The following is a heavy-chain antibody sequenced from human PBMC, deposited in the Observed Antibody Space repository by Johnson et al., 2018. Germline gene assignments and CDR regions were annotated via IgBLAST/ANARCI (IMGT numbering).Heavy chain of an antibody. J-gene: IGHJ3*02. V-gene: IGHV5-51*01. Sequence: VQLVESGAEVKKPGESLKISCKGSGYSFTNYWIGWVRQMPGEGLEWMGIIGPGDADTRYSPSFRGQVTISADKTITTAYLQGSSLKASDSAMYYCARHTSMNAFDIWGQVTMVTVSS. CDR1: GYSFTNYW. CDR3: ARHTSMNAFDI. CDR2: IGPGDADT. D-gene: IGHD5-18*01.